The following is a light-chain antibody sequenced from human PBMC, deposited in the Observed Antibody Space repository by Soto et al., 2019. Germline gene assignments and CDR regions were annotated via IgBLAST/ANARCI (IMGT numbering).Light chain of an antibody. Sequence: DIVMTQSPDSLAVSLGERATINCKSSQSVLYSPNNKNYLAWYQQKPGQPPKLLVYWASTRESGVPDRFSGSGSGTDFTLTISRLKAEDAAVYYCHQYPYAPHTFGQGTKVEIK. J-gene: IGKJ1*01. CDR3: HQYPYAPHT. CDR2: WAS. CDR1: QSVLYSPNNKNY. V-gene: IGKV4-1*01.